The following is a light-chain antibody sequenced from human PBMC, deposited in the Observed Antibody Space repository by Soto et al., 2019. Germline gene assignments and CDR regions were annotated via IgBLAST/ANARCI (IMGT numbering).Light chain of an antibody. J-gene: IGLJ3*02. CDR3: TSFTTTNIWV. CDR1: SSDIGVYNY. Sequence: QSALTQPASVSGSPGQSITISCTGTSSDIGVYNYVSWYQQHPGKAPKLVICEVSNRPSGVSSRFSGSKSGNSASLTISGLRAEDEADDYCTSFTTTNIWVFGGGTKLTVL. CDR2: EVS. V-gene: IGLV2-14*01.